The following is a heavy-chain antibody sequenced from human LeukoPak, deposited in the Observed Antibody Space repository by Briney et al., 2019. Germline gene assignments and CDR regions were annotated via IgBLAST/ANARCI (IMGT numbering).Heavy chain of an antibody. CDR1: GDSINSYY. D-gene: IGHD2-2*01. Sequence: PSETLSLTCTVSGDSINSYYWSWIRQPPGKGLEWIGFIYYSGSTNYNPSLKSRVTISVDTSKNQFSLKLSSVTAADTAMYYCARDSISYNWFDPWGRGTLVTVSS. CDR2: IYYSGST. V-gene: IGHV4-59*01. CDR3: ARDSISYNWFDP. J-gene: IGHJ5*02.